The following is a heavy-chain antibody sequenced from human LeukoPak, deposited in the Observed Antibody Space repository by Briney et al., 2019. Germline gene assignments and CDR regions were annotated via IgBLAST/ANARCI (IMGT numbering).Heavy chain of an antibody. V-gene: IGHV4-30-4*08. CDR2: IYSSGST. Sequence: KPSETLSLTCTVSGVSISSGDYYWRCIRQPPGKGLEWIGYIYSSGSTYYNPSLKSRLTISADTSKNQFSLKLSSVTAADTAVYYCARYNPYYFDYWGQGTLVTVSS. D-gene: IGHD1-1*01. J-gene: IGHJ4*02. CDR1: GVSISSGDYY. CDR3: ARYNPYYFDY.